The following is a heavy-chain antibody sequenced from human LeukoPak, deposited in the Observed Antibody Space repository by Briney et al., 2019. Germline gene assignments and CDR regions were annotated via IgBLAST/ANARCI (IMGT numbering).Heavy chain of an antibody. CDR1: GFTFSDYY. J-gene: IGHJ4*02. D-gene: IGHD2-2*01. CDR3: ARDLGVVVPAAEFDY. V-gene: IGHV3-11*04. Sequence: GGSLRLSCAASGFTFSDYYMSWIRQAPGKGLEWVSYISSSGSTIYYADSVKGRFPISRDNAKNSLYLQMNSLRAEDTAVYYCARDLGVVVPAAEFDYWGQGTLVTVSS. CDR2: ISSSGSTI.